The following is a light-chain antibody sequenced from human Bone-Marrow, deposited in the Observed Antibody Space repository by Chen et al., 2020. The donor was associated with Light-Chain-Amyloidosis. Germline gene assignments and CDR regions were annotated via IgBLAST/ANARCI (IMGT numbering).Light chain of an antibody. CDR3: SSYTITNTLV. CDR1: SSDVGGDNN. Sequence: QSALTQPASVSGSPGQSITISCPGTSSDVGGDNNVSWYQQPPDKAPKLMIYEFTNRPSWVPDRFSGSKSDNTASLTISGLQTEDEADYFCSSYTITNTLVFGSGTRVTVL. CDR2: EFT. J-gene: IGLJ1*01. V-gene: IGLV2-14*01.